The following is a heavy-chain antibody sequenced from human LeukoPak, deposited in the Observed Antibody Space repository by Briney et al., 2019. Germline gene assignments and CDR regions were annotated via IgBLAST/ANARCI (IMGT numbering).Heavy chain of an antibody. CDR3: AKHGYSYGYFDY. Sequence: PGGSLRLSCAASGFTFSSYSMSWVRQAPGKGLEWVSAITGSGGSTYYADSVKDRFTISRDISGTTLYLQMNSLSAEDTAIYYCAKHGYSYGYFDYWGQGTLVTVSS. V-gene: IGHV3-23*01. CDR2: ITGSGGST. J-gene: IGHJ4*02. D-gene: IGHD5-18*01. CDR1: GFTFSSYS.